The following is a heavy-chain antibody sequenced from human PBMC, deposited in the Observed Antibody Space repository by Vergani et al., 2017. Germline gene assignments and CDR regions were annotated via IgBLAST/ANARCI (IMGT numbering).Heavy chain of an antibody. Sequence: QLQLQESGPGLVKPSETLSLTCTVPGGSISSSSYYWGWIRQPPGKGLEWIGSIYYSGSTYYNPYLTSRVTISVDTSKNQFSLKLSSVTAADTAVYYCARQRVGALELDYWGQGTLVTVSS. CDR1: GGSISSSSYY. V-gene: IGHV4-39*01. CDR3: ARQRVGALELDY. D-gene: IGHD1-26*01. J-gene: IGHJ4*02. CDR2: IYYSGST.